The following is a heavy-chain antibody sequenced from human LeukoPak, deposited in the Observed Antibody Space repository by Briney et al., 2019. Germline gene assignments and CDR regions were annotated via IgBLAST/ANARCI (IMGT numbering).Heavy chain of an antibody. D-gene: IGHD1-26*01. CDR1: GGSISNYY. J-gene: IGHJ4*02. Sequence: SETLSLTCTVSGGSISNYYWSWIRQPPGKRLEWIGYVSYSGSSSSNPSLESRVTISVDMSKNHLSLTLTSVTAADTAVYYCSRESGAFSPFGYWGQGTLVTVSS. CDR3: SRESGAFSPFGY. CDR2: VSYSGSS. V-gene: IGHV4-59*12.